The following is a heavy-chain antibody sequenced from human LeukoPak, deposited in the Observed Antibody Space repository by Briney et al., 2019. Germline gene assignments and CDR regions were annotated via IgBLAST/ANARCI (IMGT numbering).Heavy chain of an antibody. D-gene: IGHD4-17*01. CDR1: GFIFRNYW. J-gene: IGHJ4*02. CDR2: INPNGMTT. CDR3: ARDFAGDRDY. V-gene: IGHV3-74*01. Sequence: GGSLRLPCAASGFIFRNYWMHWVRQAPGKGLVWVARINPNGMTTTYTDSVKGRFTISRDNAKNTLYLQMNSLRVEDTAVYYCARDFAGDRDYWGQGTLVTVSS.